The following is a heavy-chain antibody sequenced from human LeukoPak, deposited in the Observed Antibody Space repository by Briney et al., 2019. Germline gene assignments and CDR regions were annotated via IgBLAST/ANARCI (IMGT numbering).Heavy chain of an antibody. CDR2: ISSSSSYI. J-gene: IGHJ4*02. CDR1: GFTFSSYS. CDR3: AREWGGYFDY. Sequence: PGGSLRLSCAASGFTFSSYSMNWIRQAPGKGLEWVSSISSSSSYIYYADSVKGRFTISRDNAKNSLYLQMNSLRAEDTAVYYCAREWGGYFDYWGQGTLVTVSS. V-gene: IGHV3-21*01. D-gene: IGHD3-16*01.